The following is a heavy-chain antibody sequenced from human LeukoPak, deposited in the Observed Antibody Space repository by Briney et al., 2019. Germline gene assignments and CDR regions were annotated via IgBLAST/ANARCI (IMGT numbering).Heavy chain of an antibody. D-gene: IGHD5-12*01. V-gene: IGHV3-23*01. Sequence: GGSLRLSCATSGFTFSGFTMNWVRQAPGKGREWVSTISAGSRDTHYAGSVKGRFTISRDDSQNIVYLQMDSLRAEDTALYYCTTRLRNHFDYWGQETQVTVSS. CDR2: ISAGSRDT. J-gene: IGHJ4*02. CDR3: TTRLRNHFDY. CDR1: GFTFSGFT.